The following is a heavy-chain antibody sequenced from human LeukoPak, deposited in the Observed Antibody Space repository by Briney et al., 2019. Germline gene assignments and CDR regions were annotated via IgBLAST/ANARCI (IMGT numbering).Heavy chain of an antibody. Sequence: PGGSLRLSCAASGFTFSSYSMNWVRQAPGKGPEWVSYISGSSGTRYYADSVKGRFTISRDNAKNSLYLQMNSLRAEDTAVYYCARAPYTSGWYRGDNDYWGQGTLVTVSS. D-gene: IGHD6-19*01. J-gene: IGHJ4*02. CDR3: ARAPYTSGWYRGDNDY. CDR1: GFTFSSYS. CDR2: ISGSSGTR. V-gene: IGHV3-48*01.